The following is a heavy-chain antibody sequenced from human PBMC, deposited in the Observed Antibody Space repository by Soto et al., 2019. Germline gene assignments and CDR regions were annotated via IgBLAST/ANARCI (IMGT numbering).Heavy chain of an antibody. V-gene: IGHV4-31*03. Sequence: PSETHCLSNTVSEGSISSGGYYWSWIRQHPGKGLEWIGYIYYSGSTYYNPSLKSRVTISVGTSKNQFSLKLSSVTAADTAVYYCAREYCSGGSCYSSGDAFDIWGQGTMVTVSS. CDR2: IYYSGST. D-gene: IGHD2-15*01. CDR3: AREYCSGGSCYSSGDAFDI. J-gene: IGHJ3*02. CDR1: EGSISSGGYY.